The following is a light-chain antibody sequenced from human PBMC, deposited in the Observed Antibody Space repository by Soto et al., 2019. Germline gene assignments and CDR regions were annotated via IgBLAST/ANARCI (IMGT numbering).Light chain of an antibody. V-gene: IGLV2-14*01. CDR3: SSYTRGTSYV. CDR2: EVS. CDR1: SSDVGGYNY. Sequence: QSVLTQPASVSGSPGQSITISCTGTSSDVGGYNYVSWYQHHPGKAPKIMVFEVSNRPSGVSNRFSGSKSGNTASLTISGLQPEDEADYYCSSYTRGTSYVFGTGTKSP. J-gene: IGLJ1*01.